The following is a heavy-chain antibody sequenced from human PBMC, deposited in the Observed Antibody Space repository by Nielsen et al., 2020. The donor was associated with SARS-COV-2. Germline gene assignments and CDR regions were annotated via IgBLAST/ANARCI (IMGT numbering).Heavy chain of an antibody. D-gene: IGHD5-18*01. CDR3: AREDTRYYFDY. Sequence: SETLSLTCTVSGGSISSSSYYWSWIRQPPGKGLEWIGYIYYSGSTNYNPSLKSRVTISVDTSKNQFSLKLSSVTAADTAVYYCAREDTRYYFDYWGQGTLVTVSS. J-gene: IGHJ4*02. CDR2: IYYSGST. CDR1: GGSISSSSYY. V-gene: IGHV4-61*01.